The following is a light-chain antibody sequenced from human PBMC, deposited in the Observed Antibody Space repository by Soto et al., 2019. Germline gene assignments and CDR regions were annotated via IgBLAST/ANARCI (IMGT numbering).Light chain of an antibody. V-gene: IGKV3-11*01. CDR2: DAS. CDR1: QSVSSS. CDR3: QQYGSSPRT. Sequence: EIVLTQSPGTLSLSPGESATLSCRASQSVSSSLAWYQQKPGQAPRLLIYDASNRATGIPARLSGSGSGTDFTLTISSLEPEDFAVYCCQQYGSSPRTFGQGTKVDIK. J-gene: IGKJ1*01.